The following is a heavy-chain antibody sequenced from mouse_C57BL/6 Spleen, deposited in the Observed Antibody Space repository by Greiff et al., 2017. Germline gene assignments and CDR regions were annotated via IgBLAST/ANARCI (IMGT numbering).Heavy chain of an antibody. D-gene: IGHD1-1*01. V-gene: IGHV2-2*01. CDR1: GFSLTSYG. CDR3: ARSKLLRREGTGAMDY. Sequence: QVHVKQSGPGLVQPSQSLSITCTVSGFSLTSYGVHWVRQSPGKGLEWLGVIWSGGSTDYNAAFISRLSISKDNSKSQVFFKMNSLQADDTAIYYCARSKLLRREGTGAMDYWGQGTSVTVSS. CDR2: IWSGGST. J-gene: IGHJ4*01.